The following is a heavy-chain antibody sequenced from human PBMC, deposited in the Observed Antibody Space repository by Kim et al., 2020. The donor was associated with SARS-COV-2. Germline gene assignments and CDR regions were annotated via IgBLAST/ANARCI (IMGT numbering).Heavy chain of an antibody. CDR3: ARDRGDGAFPWGY. CDR2: IKGDGSKQ. Sequence: GGSLRLSCAASGFTFSTYWMNWVRQAPGKGLEWVAKIKGDGSKQDYVDYGKGRFTISRDNAKNSLFLQMDNLRAEDTAVYYCARDRGDGAFPWGYWGQGTLVTVAS. V-gene: IGHV3-7*01. D-gene: IGHD3-10*01. CDR1: GFTFSTYW. J-gene: IGHJ4*02.